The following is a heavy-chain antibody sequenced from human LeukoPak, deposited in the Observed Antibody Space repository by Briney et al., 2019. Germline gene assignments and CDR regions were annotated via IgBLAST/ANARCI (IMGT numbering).Heavy chain of an antibody. CDR3: ARHGTSITIFGVVTYDAFDI. CDR2: IYYSGST. CDR1: GFTFSSYSMN. Sequence: PGGSLRLSCAASGFTFSSYSMNWVRQPPGKGLEWIGSIYYSGSTYYNPSLKSRVTISVDTSKNQFSLKLSSVTAADTAVYYCARHGTSITIFGVVTYDAFDIWGQGTMVTVSS. J-gene: IGHJ3*02. D-gene: IGHD3-3*01. V-gene: IGHV4-39*01.